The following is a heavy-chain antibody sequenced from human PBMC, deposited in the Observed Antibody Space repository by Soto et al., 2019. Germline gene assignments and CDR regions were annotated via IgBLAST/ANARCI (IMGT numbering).Heavy chain of an antibody. D-gene: IGHD3-3*01. J-gene: IGHJ4*02. CDR2: IFPDTA. Sequence: SVKVSCKASGGRFDYRAVTWLRQAPGQGLGGMGHIFPDTADYAHKFQGRVTITADKSTATAYMQLDSLTSNDTAVYYCATASLYFTGHQGSFDTWGQGTLVTVSS. CDR1: GGRFDYRA. V-gene: IGHV1-69*06. CDR3: ATASLYFTGHQGSFDT.